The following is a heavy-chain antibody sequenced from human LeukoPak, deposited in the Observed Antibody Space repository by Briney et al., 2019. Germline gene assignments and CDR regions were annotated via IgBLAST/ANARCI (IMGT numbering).Heavy chain of an antibody. CDR2: MNPNSGNT. J-gene: IGHJ6*03. V-gene: IGHV1-8*01. CDR1: GYTFASYD. Sequence: ASVKVSCKASGYTFASYDINWVRQATGHRLEWTGWMNPNSGNTGYAQKFQGRVTMTRDTSINTAYMELSNLRSEDTAVYYCARSTDSSAPYYYYHMDVWGEGTTVTVSS. D-gene: IGHD6-6*01. CDR3: ARSTDSSAPYYYYHMDV.